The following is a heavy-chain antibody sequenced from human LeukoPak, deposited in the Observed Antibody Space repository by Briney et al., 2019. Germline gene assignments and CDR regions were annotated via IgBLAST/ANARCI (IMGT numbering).Heavy chain of an antibody. D-gene: IGHD5-18*01. CDR3: ARDQGSWIQLWYPGGDAFDI. CDR1: GGSISSGSYY. Sequence: PSETLSLTCTVSGGSISSGSYYWSWIRQPAGKGLESIGRIYTSGSTNYNPSLKSRVTISVDTSKNQFSLKLSSVTAADTAVYYCARDQGSWIQLWYPGGDAFDIWGQGTMVTVSS. CDR2: IYTSGST. J-gene: IGHJ3*02. V-gene: IGHV4-61*02.